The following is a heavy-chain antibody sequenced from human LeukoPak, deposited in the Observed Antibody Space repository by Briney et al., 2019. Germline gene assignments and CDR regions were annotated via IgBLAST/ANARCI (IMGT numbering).Heavy chain of an antibody. V-gene: IGHV1-8*01. Sequence: ASGKVSRKASGYTFTTYDINWVRQATGQGLEWMGWMNPNSGNTGYTQKFQGRVTMTRNTSISTAYMELSSLRSEDTAVYYCARGRGSGHKENWFDPWGQGTLVTVSS. CDR2: MNPNSGNT. D-gene: IGHD6-19*01. J-gene: IGHJ5*02. CDR3: ARGRGSGHKENWFDP. CDR1: GYTFTTYD.